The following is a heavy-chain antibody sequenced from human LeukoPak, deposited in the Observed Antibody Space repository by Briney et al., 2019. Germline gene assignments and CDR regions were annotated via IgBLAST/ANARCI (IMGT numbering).Heavy chain of an antibody. CDR1: EFTFA. CDR2: VNGRGDDS. CDR3: VKMKGPDLRHCFDY. V-gene: IGHV3-23*01. D-gene: IGHD2-2*01. J-gene: IGHJ4*02. Sequence: GGSLRLSCVVSEFTFAMSWVRQAPGKGLKGVSTVNGRGDDSFHADSVKGRFTISRDTSSNTLYLHMSSLRAADTAMYYCVKMKGPDLRHCFDYWGQGTQLIVSS.